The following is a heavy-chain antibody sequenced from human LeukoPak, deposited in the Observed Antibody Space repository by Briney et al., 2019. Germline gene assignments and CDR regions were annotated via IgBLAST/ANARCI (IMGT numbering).Heavy chain of an antibody. CDR2: IYTSGST. CDR1: GGSISSGSYY. V-gene: IGHV4-61*02. Sequence: PSETLSLTCTVSGGSISSGSYYWSWIRQPAGKGLEWIGRIYTSGSTNYNPSLKSRVTISVDTSKNQFSLKLSSVTAADTAVYYCARSTYDFWSGYYYMDVWGKGTTVTVSS. D-gene: IGHD3-3*01. CDR3: ARSTYDFWSGYYYMDV. J-gene: IGHJ6*03.